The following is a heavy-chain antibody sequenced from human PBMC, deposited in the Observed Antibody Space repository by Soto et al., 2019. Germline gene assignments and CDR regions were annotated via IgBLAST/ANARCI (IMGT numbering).Heavy chain of an antibody. CDR3: ARDGGRPYSPSDY. V-gene: IGHV3-33*01. J-gene: IGHJ4*02. Sequence: GGSLRLSCEASGFTFSSYGMHWVRQAPGKGLEWVAVIWYDGSNKYYADSVKGRFTISRDHSKNTLYLQMNSLRAEDTAVYYCARDGGRPYSPSDYWGQGTLVTVSS. D-gene: IGHD3-16*01. CDR2: IWYDGSNK. CDR1: GFTFSSYG.